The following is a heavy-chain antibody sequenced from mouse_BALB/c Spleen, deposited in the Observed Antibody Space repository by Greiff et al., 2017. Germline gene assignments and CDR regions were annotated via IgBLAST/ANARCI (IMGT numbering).Heavy chain of an antibody. V-gene: IGHV1-80*01. CDR1: GYAFSSYW. Sequence: VQGVESGAELVRPGSSVKISCKASGYAFSSYWMNWVKQRPGQGLEWIGQIYPGDGDTNYNGKFKGKATLTADKSSSTAYMQLSSLTSEDSAVYFCARLGNYFYDAMDYWGQGTSVTVSS. CDR3: ARLGNYFYDAMDY. J-gene: IGHJ4*01. CDR2: IYPGDGDT. D-gene: IGHD2-1*01.